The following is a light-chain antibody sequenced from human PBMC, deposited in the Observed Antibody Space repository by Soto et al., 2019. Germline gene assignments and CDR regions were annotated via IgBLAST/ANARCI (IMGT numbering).Light chain of an antibody. CDR2: GAS. J-gene: IGKJ1*01. CDR3: QQYNDWPRT. V-gene: IGKV3D-15*01. Sequence: EIVMTQSPATLSVSPGERATLSCRASQSVSRKLAWYQQKPGQAPRLLIYGASTRATGIPDRFSGSGSGTEFTLILSSLQSEDFAVYYWQQYNDWPRTFGQGTKVEIK. CDR1: QSVSRK.